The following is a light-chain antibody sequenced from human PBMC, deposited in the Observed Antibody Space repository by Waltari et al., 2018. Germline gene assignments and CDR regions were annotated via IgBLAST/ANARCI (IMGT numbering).Light chain of an antibody. J-gene: IGLJ2*01. V-gene: IGLV2-14*03. Sequence: QSALTQPASVSGSPGQSITIPCTGTSTDIGDYNYVTCYQQHPGKAPKLIFYDVTNRPLGISSCFSGSKSGDTASLIISGRQTEDESDFYCSSYRRGSTVVFGGGTKLTVL. CDR1: STDIGDYNY. CDR3: SSYRRGSTVV. CDR2: DVT.